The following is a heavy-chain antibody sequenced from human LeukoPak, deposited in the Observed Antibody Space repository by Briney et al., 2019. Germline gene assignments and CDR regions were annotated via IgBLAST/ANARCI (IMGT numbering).Heavy chain of an antibody. CDR1: GYTFTSYG. J-gene: IGHJ4*02. CDR3: ARDWSSYGDLYY. V-gene: IGHV1-46*01. Sequence: ASVKVSCKASGYTFTSYGISWVRQAPGQGLEWMGIINPSGGSTSYAQKFQGRVTMTRDTSTSTVYMELSSLRSEDTAVYYCARDWSSYGDLYYWGQGTLVTVSS. CDR2: INPSGGST. D-gene: IGHD4-17*01.